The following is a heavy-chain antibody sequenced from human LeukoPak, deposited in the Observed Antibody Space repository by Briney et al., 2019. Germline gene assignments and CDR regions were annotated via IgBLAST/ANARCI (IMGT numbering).Heavy chain of an antibody. D-gene: IGHD6-6*01. CDR1: GFTFSNAW. CDR3: TRVVQSQLVFDY. V-gene: IGHV3-15*01. Sequence: PGGSLRLSCAASGFTFSNAWMSWVRQAPGKGLEWVGRIKSKAYGGTTEYAASVKGGFTISRDDSKSIAYLQMNSLKTEDTAVYYCTRVVQSQLVFDYWGQGTLVTVSS. CDR2: IKSKAYGGTT. J-gene: IGHJ4*02.